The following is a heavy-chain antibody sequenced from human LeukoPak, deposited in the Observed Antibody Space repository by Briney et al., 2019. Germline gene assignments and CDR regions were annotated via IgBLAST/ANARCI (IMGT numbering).Heavy chain of an antibody. Sequence: TSETLSLTCAVYGGSFSGYYWSWIRQPPGKGLEWIGEINHSGSTNYNPSLKSRVTISVDTSKNQFSLKLSSVTAADTAVYYCARQSLRVRGSRGATGPDYWGQGTLVTVSS. CDR2: INHSGST. CDR1: GGSFSGYY. V-gene: IGHV4-34*01. CDR3: ARQSLRVRGSRGATGPDY. D-gene: IGHD3-10*01. J-gene: IGHJ4*02.